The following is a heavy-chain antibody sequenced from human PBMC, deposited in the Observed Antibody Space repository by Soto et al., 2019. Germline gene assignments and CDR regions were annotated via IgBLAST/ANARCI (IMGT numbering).Heavy chain of an antibody. J-gene: IGHJ4*02. V-gene: IGHV3-74*01. CDR2: INSDGSIT. Sequence: EVQLVESGGGLFQPGGSLRLSCAASGFTFSSYWMHWVRQAPGKGLVWVSRINSDGSITTYADSVKGRFAISRDNAKNALSLQMNSLRVEDTAVYYCARDLGVGGTTSFDYWGQGSLVTVSS. CDR3: ARDLGVGGTTSFDY. CDR1: GFTFSSYW. D-gene: IGHD1-26*01.